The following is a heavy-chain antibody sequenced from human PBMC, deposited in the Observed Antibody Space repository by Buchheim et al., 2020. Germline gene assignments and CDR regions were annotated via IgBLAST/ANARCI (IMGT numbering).Heavy chain of an antibody. CDR1: GDSISSRHW. CDR2: IAYSGST. Sequence: QVQLQESGPGLVKPSETLSLTCAVFGDSISSRHWWSWVRQSPGEGLEWIGEIAYSGSTNYNPSLKSRVSLSVDKFKNQFSPKLTSVAAADTAVYYCARGGQITISGVFIVGGSGILDYWGQGTL. CDR3: ARGGQITISGVFIVGGSGILDY. D-gene: IGHD3-3*01. V-gene: IGHV4-4*02. J-gene: IGHJ4*02.